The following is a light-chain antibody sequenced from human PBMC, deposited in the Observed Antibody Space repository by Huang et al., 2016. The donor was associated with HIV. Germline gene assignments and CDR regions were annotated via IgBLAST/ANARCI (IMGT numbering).Light chain of an antibody. CDR2: DAS. CDR1: QSVGSY. CDR3: QQRSNRTTTT. J-gene: IGKJ1*01. Sequence: EIILTQSPATLSLSPGERATLSCSASQSVGSYLAWYQQKPGQAPRLLIYDASNRATGIPARFSVGRSGTDFTLTIRGLEPDDFAVYFCQQRSNRTTTTFGQGTKVE. V-gene: IGKV3-11*01.